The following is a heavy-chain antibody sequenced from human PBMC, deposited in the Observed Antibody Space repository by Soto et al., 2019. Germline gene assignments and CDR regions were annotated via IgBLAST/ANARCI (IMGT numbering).Heavy chain of an antibody. J-gene: IGHJ5*02. V-gene: IGHV1-8*01. CDR3: AMASIAAAGYDWFDP. D-gene: IGHD6-13*01. Sequence: QVQLVQSGAEVKKPGASVKVSCKASGYTFTSYDINWVRQATGHGLEWMGWMNPNSGNTGYAQKFQRRVTMIRNTSISTAYMELSSLRSEDTAVYYCAMASIAAAGYDWFDPWGQGTLVTVSS. CDR1: GYTFTSYD. CDR2: MNPNSGNT.